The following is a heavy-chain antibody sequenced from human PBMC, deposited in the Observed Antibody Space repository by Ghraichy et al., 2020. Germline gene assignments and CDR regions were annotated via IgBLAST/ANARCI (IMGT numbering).Heavy chain of an antibody. D-gene: IGHD5-12*01. J-gene: IGHJ3*02. V-gene: IGHV4-59*01. CDR2: IYYSGST. CDR1: GGSMSNYY. Sequence: SETLSLTCTVSGGSMSNYYWSWIRQPPGKRLEWIGYIYYSGSTNYNPSLKSRVTISVDTSKNQFSLKLSSVTAADTAVYYCVRDIADDSDYDLAFDIWGQGTMVTVSS. CDR3: VRDIADDSDYDLAFDI.